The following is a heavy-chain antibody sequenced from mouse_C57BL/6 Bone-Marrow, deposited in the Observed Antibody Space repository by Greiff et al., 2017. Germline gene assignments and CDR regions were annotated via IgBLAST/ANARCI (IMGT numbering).Heavy chain of an antibody. CDR1: GYTLTSYW. D-gene: IGHD1-1*01. J-gene: IGHJ3*01. Sequence: QVQLQQPGAELVKPGASVKLSCKASGYTLTSYWMHWVKQRPGQGLEWIGMIHPNSGSTNYNEKFKSKATLTVDKSSSTAYMQLSSLTSEDSAVYYCARAIYYYGSSPFAYWGQGTLVTVSA. CDR3: ARAIYYYGSSPFAY. CDR2: IHPNSGST. V-gene: IGHV1-64*01.